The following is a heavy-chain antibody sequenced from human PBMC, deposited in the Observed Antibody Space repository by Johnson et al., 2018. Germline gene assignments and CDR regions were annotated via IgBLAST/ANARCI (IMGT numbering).Heavy chain of an antibody. J-gene: IGHJ1*01. Sequence: ERLGESGGGVVRPGGSLRLCCAASGFTFGAYGMSWVRKGQGRGLEWGSGISWNGGDTSYADSVKGRFTISRDNSKNTLYLQMGSMTVEDTAIYYLARIEVGGGWFYQYWGQGTLVTVSS. CDR3: ARIEVGGGWFYQY. CDR2: ISWNGGDT. D-gene: IGHD6-19*01. V-gene: IGHV3-20*04. CDR1: GFTFGAYG.